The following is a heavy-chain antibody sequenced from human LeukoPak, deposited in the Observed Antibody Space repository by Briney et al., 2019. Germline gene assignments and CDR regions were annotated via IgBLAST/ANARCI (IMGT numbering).Heavy chain of an antibody. V-gene: IGHV3-74*01. J-gene: IGHJ6*04. CDR1: GFTFSGYW. D-gene: IGHD3-9*01. CDR2: INSDGSST. CDR3: ARVCYDILTGYCGYYYYGMDV. Sequence: GGSLRLSCAASGFTFSGYWMHWVRQAPGKGLVWVSRINSDGSSTSYAESVKGRFTISRDNAKNTLYLQMNGLRAEDTAVYYCARVCYDILTGYCGYYYYGMDVWGKGTTVTVSS.